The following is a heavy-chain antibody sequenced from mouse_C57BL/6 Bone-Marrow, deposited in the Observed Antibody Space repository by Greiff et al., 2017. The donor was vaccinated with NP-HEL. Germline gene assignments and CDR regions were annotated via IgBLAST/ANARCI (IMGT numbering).Heavy chain of an antibody. CDR2: ISSGGDYI. J-gene: IGHJ1*03. CDR3: TRDRYVDV. V-gene: IGHV5-9-1*02. Sequence: EVKLMESGEGLVKPGGSLKLSCAASGFTFSSSAMSFVRPTPEKRLAWVAYISSGGDYIYYADTVKGRFTISRDNARNTLYLQMSSLKSEDTAMYYCTRDRYVDVWGTGTTVTVSS. CDR1: GFTFSSSA.